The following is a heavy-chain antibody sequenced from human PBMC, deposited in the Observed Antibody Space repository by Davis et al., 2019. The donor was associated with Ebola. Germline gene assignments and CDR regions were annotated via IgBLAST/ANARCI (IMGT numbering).Heavy chain of an antibody. Sequence: ASVKVSCKASGYRFISYGFSWVRQAPGQGLEWMGWISAYNGNTNYAQKFQGRVTMTTDTSTSTVYMELRSLRSDDTAVYYCARGGGGYSYGYGLDYYGMDVWGQGTTVTVSS. CDR3: ARGGGGYSYGYGLDYYGMDV. CDR2: ISAYNGNT. CDR1: GYRFISYG. J-gene: IGHJ6*02. D-gene: IGHD5-18*01. V-gene: IGHV1-18*01.